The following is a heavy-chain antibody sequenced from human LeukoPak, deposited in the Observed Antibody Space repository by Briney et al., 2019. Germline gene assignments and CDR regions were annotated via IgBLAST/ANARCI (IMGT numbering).Heavy chain of an antibody. Sequence: ASVKVSCKASGYIFTNYYMHWVRQAPGQSLEWMGMINPRDGTTSHAQKFQGRVTMTRNTSISTAYMELSSLRSEDTAVYYCARESLYGMDVWGQGTTVTVSS. V-gene: IGHV1-46*01. CDR1: GYIFTNYY. CDR2: INPRDGTT. CDR3: ARESLYGMDV. J-gene: IGHJ6*02.